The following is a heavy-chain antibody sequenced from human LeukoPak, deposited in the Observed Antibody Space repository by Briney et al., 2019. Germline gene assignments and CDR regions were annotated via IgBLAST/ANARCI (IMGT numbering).Heavy chain of an antibody. CDR2: ICHSGST. D-gene: IGHD7-27*01. CDR3: ARLQLGIGAFDI. CDR1: GYSISSGYY. J-gene: IGHJ3*02. Sequence: SETLSLTCAVSGYSISSGYYWGWIRQPPGKGLEWIGSICHSGSTYYNPSLKSRVTITVDTSKNQFSLKLSSMTAADTAVYYCARLQLGIGAFDIWGQGTMVTVSS. V-gene: IGHV4-38-2*01.